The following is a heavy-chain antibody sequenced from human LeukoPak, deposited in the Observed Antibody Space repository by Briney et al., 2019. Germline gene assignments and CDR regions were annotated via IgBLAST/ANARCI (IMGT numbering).Heavy chain of an antibody. D-gene: IGHD6-6*01. Sequence: GASVKVSYKTSGYTFTGYYLHWVRQAPGQGLEWMGWIRPNSGGTKNAQKFQGRVTMTRDTSISTAYMELNRLTSDDTAVYYCATYSNSTLQYYYGLDVWGQGTTVTVSS. V-gene: IGHV1-2*02. J-gene: IGHJ6*02. CDR3: ATYSNSTLQYYYGLDV. CDR1: GYTFTGYY. CDR2: IRPNSGGT.